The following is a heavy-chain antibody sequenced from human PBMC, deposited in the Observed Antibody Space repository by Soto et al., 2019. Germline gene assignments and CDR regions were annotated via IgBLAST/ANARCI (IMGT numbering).Heavy chain of an antibody. J-gene: IGHJ4*02. Sequence: EVQLVESGGGLVKPGGSLRLSCAASGFTFSSYSMSWVRQAPGKGLEWVSSITSSSSYIYYADSVKGRFTISRDNAKNSLYLQMNSLRAEDTAVYHCARDKAVCGILFYFEYWGQGTLVTVSS. CDR3: ARDKAVCGILFYFEY. V-gene: IGHV3-21*01. CDR1: GFTFSSYS. D-gene: IGHD6-19*01. CDR2: ITSSSSYI.